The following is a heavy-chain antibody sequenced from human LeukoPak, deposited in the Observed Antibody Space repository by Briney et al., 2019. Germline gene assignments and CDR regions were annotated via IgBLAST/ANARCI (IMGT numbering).Heavy chain of an antibody. D-gene: IGHD1-26*01. V-gene: IGHV3-21*01. CDR2: ITTSSSYI. CDR1: GFTFSRYS. CDR3: ARARRELLGY. Sequence: PGGSLRLSCAASGFTFSRYSLNWVRQAPGKGLEWVSSITTSSSYIYYADSVKGRFTISRDNDRNSLYLHMNSLRAEDTAVYYCARARRELLGYWGQGTLVTVSS. J-gene: IGHJ4*02.